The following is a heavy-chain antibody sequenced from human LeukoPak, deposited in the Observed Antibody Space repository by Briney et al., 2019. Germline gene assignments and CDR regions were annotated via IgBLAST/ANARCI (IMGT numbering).Heavy chain of an antibody. CDR3: ARDRPYSSGWYGDY. V-gene: IGHV1-8*01. D-gene: IGHD6-19*01. CDR2: MNPNSGNT. CDR1: GYTFTSYD. Sequence: ASVKVSCKASGYTFTSYDINWVRQATGQGLEWMGWMNPNSGNTGYAQKLQGRVTMTTDTSTSTAYMELRSLRSDDTAVYYCARDRPYSSGWYGDYWGQGTLVTVSS. J-gene: IGHJ4*02.